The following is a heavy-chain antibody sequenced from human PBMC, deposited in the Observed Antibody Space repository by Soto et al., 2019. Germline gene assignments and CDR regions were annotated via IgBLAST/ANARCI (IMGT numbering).Heavy chain of an antibody. V-gene: IGHV3-66*01. CDR2: IYSGGST. CDR1: GFTVSSNY. Sequence: GSLRLSCAASGFTVSSNYMSWVRQAPGKGLEWVSVIYSGGSTYYADSVKGRFTISRDNSKNTLYLQMNSLRAEDTAVYYCARGGDIVLMDYYGMDVWGQGTTVTVSS. J-gene: IGHJ6*02. CDR3: ARGGDIVLMDYYGMDV. D-gene: IGHD2-8*01.